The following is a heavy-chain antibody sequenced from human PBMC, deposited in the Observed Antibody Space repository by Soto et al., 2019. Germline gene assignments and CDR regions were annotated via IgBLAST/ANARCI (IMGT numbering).Heavy chain of an antibody. D-gene: IGHD2-2*01. CDR3: ARGYCSSTSCYQGDWFDP. CDR2: ISAYNGNT. Sequence: ASVKVSCKASGYTFTSYGISWVRQAPGQGLEWMGWISAYNGNTNYAQKLQGRVTMTTDTSTSTAYMELRSLRSDDTAVYYCARGYCSSTSCYQGDWFDPWGQGTLVTVS. CDR1: GYTFTSYG. V-gene: IGHV1-18*01. J-gene: IGHJ5*02.